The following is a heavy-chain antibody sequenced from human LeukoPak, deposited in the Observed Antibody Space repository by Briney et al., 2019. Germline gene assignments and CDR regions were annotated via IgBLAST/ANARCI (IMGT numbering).Heavy chain of an antibody. J-gene: IGHJ4*02. CDR1: GFSFSGST. CDR3: TGLRSSEDDY. D-gene: IGHD6-6*01. V-gene: IGHV3-73*01. CDR2: IRSKAKSYAT. Sequence: GGSLRLSCAASGFSFSGSTVHWVRQASGKGLEWVGRIRSKAKSYATTYAAPLKGRFTISRDDLKNTAYLQMNSLKTEATAIYYYTGLRSSEDDYWGQGTLVTVSA.